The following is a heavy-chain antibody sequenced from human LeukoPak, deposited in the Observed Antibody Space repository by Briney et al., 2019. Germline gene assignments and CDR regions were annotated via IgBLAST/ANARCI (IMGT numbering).Heavy chain of an antibody. Sequence: QPGGSLRLSCAASGFTFSTYWMHWVRQVPGKGLVWVSRIYTDGSSINYADSVKGRFTISRDNAKNTLYLQMNSLRAEDTAVYYCARGDWKDAFDIWGQGTRVTGSS. J-gene: IGHJ3*02. CDR3: ARGDWKDAFDI. CDR2: IYTDGSSI. V-gene: IGHV3-74*01. D-gene: IGHD1-1*01. CDR1: GFTFSTYW.